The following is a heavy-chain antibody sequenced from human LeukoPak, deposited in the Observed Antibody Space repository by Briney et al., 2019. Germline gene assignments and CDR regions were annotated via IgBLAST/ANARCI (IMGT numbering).Heavy chain of an antibody. V-gene: IGHV3-74*01. CDR3: ARDCSTWYSIDY. CDR1: GFTYSNYW. D-gene: IGHD2/OR15-2a*01. Sequence: PGGSLRLSCAASGFTYSNYWMHWVRQTRGKGLVWVSRINSDATSTSYADSGKGRFTISSDRAKNTLYLQTNSLRPEDTAIYYCARDCSTWYSIDYWGRGTLVTVSS. J-gene: IGHJ4*02. CDR2: INSDATST.